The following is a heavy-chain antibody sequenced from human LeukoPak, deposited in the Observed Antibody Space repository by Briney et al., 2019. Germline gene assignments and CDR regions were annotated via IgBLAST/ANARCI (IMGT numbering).Heavy chain of an antibody. CDR1: GFTFSDYH. V-gene: IGHV3-11*01. Sequence: GGSLRPSCAASGFTFSDYHMSWIRQAPGKGLEWISHISGSGYPIYHGDSVKGRFTISRDNAKNSLYLQMNNLRAEDTAVYYCARLSGTYSRGGDNWGQGTLVTVSS. D-gene: IGHD1-26*01. CDR3: ARLSGTYSRGGDN. CDR2: ISGSGYPI. J-gene: IGHJ4*02.